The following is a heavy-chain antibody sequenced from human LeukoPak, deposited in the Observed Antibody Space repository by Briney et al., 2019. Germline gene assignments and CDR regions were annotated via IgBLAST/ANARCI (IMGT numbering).Heavy chain of an antibody. D-gene: IGHD1-26*01. CDR2: IYYSGST. V-gene: IGHV4-59*12. J-gene: IGHJ3*02. Sequence: SETLSLTCTVSGGSISSYYWSWIRQPPGKGLEWIGYIYYSGSTNYNPSPKSRVTISVDTSKNQFSLKLSSVTAADTALYFCARDRLSVGAFDICGQGTMVTVSS. CDR1: GGSISSYY. CDR3: ARDRLSVGAFDI.